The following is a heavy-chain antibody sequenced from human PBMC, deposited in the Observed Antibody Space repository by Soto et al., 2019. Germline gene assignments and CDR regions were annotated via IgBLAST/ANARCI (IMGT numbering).Heavy chain of an antibody. V-gene: IGHV1-8*01. CDR1: GYTFTSYY. J-gene: IGHJ4*02. D-gene: IGHD6-13*01. CDR3: ARERIGIAISYPFYY. CDR2: MNPYSGNT. Sequence: ASVKVSCKASGYTFTSYYINWVRQATGQGLEWMGWMNPYSGNTGYAQKFQGRVSMTRDTSISTAYMELSSLRSDDTAVYYCARERIGIAISYPFYYWGQGTLVTVSS.